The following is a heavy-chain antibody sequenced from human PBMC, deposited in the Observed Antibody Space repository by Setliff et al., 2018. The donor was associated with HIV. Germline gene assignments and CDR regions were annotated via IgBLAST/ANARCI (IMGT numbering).Heavy chain of an antibody. CDR2: IYTSGST. V-gene: IGHV4-4*08. CDR3: ARVVAATHYYYYYMDV. D-gene: IGHD2-15*01. Sequence: SETLSLTCTVSGGSIRGYYWNWIRRPPGKGLEWIGYIYTSGSTDYNPSLQSRVTISVDTSKNQFSLKLSSVAAADPAVYYCARVVAATHYYYYYMDVWGKGTTVTVSS. CDR1: GGSIRGYY. J-gene: IGHJ6*03.